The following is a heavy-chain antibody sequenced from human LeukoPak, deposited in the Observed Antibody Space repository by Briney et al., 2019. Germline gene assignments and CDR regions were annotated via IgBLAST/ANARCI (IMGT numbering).Heavy chain of an antibody. CDR2: IYYSGST. CDR1: GGSISSNSYY. CDR3: ARVPRRLTTVVNGFDY. Sequence: SETLSLTCTVSGGSISSNSYYRGCIRQPPGKGLECIGSIYYSGSTYYNPSLKSRVTMSVDTSKNQFSLKLSSVTAADTAVYYCARVPRRLTTVVNGFDYWGQGTLVTVSS. V-gene: IGHV4-39*07. D-gene: IGHD4-23*01. J-gene: IGHJ4*02.